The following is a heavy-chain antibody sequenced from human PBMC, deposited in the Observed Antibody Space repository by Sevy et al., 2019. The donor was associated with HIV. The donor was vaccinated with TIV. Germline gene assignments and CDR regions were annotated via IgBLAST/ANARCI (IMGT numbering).Heavy chain of an antibody. CDR2: IYYSGST. CDR1: GGSMTSYY. CDR3: ARSVGTGNYFDY. D-gene: IGHD2-21*02. J-gene: IGHJ4*02. Sequence: ETLSLTCTVSGGSMTSYYWNWIRQPPGKGLEWIGYIYYSGSTNYIPSLKSQVTMSVDTSKNRFSLTLISGTAADTAVYHCARSVGTGNYFDYWGQGALVTVSS. V-gene: IGHV4-59*13.